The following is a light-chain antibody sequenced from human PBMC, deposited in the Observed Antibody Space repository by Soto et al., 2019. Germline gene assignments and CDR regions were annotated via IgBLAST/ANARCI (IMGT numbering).Light chain of an antibody. CDR1: QSVSSSY. V-gene: IGKV3-20*01. CDR3: QQYVGPRFT. Sequence: EIVLTQSPGTLSLSPGERATLSCRASQSVSSSYLAWYQQKPGQAPRLLIYGASSRATGIPDRFSGSGSGTDFTLTISRLEPEDSAVYYCQQYVGPRFTFGQGTRLEIK. J-gene: IGKJ5*01. CDR2: GAS.